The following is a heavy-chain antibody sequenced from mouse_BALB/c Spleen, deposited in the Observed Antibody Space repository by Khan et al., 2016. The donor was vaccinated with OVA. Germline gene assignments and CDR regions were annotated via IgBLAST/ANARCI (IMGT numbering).Heavy chain of an antibody. CDR1: GFNIKDYY. CDR3: NVYGNYLFAY. V-gene: IGHV14-4*02. D-gene: IGHD2-10*02. J-gene: IGHJ3*01. Sequence: VQLKQSGAELVRSGASVKLSCTASGFNIKDYYMHWVKQRPEQVLEWIGWIDPENGDTEYAPKFQGKATMTADTSSNTAYLQLSSLTSEDTAVYYCNVYGNYLFAYWGQGTLVTVSA. CDR2: IDPENGDT.